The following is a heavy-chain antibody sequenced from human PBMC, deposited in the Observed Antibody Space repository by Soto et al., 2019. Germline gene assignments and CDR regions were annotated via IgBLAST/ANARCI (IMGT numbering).Heavy chain of an antibody. J-gene: IGHJ4*02. CDR1: GDSTTGGGYY. Sequence: SETLSLTCTVSGDSTTGGGYYWRWVRQHPGKGLEWVGSIYYTGDTYYSPSLKSRITVSIDTSKNEFSLMVSSVTAADTAVYFCARGAPRPRDVPTYFHIWGQGTLVTVSS. CDR2: IYYTGDT. CDR3: ARGAPRPRDVPTYFHI. D-gene: IGHD1-26*01. V-gene: IGHV4-39*07.